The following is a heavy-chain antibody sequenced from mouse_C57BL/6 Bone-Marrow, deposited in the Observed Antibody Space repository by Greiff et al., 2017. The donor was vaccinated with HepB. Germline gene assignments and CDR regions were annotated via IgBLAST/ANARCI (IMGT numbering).Heavy chain of an antibody. CDR1: GYTFTSYW. CDR2: IDPSDSYT. J-gene: IGHJ2*01. Sequence: QVRLQQPGAELVKPGASVKLSCKASGYTFTSYWMQWVKQRPGQGLEWIGEIDPSDSYTNYNQKFKGKATLTVDTSSSTAYMQLSSLTSEDSAVYYCAHGVYYFDYWGQGTTLTVSS. V-gene: IGHV1-50*01. CDR3: AHGVYYFDY.